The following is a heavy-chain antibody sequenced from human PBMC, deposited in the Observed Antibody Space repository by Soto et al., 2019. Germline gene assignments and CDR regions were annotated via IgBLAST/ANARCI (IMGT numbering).Heavy chain of an antibody. CDR1: GFTFASYG. J-gene: IGHJ4*02. V-gene: IGHV3-30*03. CDR2: VSYDGSNK. D-gene: IGHD3-22*01. CDR3: ARDYSSGYYRLAGYFDY. Sequence: PGGSLRVSCGASGFTFASYGIHWVRQSPGKGLEWVAVVSYDGSNKYYADSVRGRFTISRDNSKNTLYLQMNSLRAEDTAVYYCARDYSSGYYRLAGYFDYWGQGTLVTAPQ.